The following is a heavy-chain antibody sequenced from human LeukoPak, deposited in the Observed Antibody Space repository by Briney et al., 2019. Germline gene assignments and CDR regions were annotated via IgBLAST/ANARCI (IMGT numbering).Heavy chain of an antibody. CDR2: IKSKTDGGTT. D-gene: IGHD5-24*01. J-gene: IGHJ4*02. V-gene: IGHV3-15*01. CDR3: TTDLARRDGYNENRN. CDR1: GFTFSNAW. Sequence: PGGSLRLSCAASGFTFSNAWMSWVRQAPEKGLEWVGRIKSKTDGGTTDYAAPVKGRFTISRDDSKNTLYLQMNSLKTEDTAVYYCTTDLARRDGYNENRNWGQGTLVTVSS.